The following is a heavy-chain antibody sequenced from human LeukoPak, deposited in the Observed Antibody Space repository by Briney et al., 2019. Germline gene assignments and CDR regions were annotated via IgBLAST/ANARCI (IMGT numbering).Heavy chain of an antibody. V-gene: IGHV1-69*01. CDR3: ARSRLHYGSVFDY. CDR1: GGTFSSYA. CDR2: IIPIFGTA. D-gene: IGHD3-10*01. J-gene: IGHJ4*02. Sequence: SVKVSCKASGGTFSSYAISWVRQAPGQGLGWMGGIIPIFGTANYAQKFQGRVTITADESTSTAYMELSSLRSEDTAVYYCARSRLHYGSVFDYWGQGTLVTVSS.